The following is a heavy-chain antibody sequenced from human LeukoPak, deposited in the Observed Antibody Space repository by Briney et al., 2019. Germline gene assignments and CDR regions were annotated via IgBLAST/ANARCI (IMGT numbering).Heavy chain of an antibody. CDR3: ARVPYGNYHYYYMDV. CDR1: GFPANTYA. J-gene: IGHJ6*03. Sequence: PGRSLRLSCAASGFPANTYAFHWVRQAPGKGLEWVAVISYDGRNKNYAESVKGRFTISRDNSNNTLYLQMDSLRVEDTAVYYCARVPYGNYHYYYMDVWGKGTTVTVSS. V-gene: IGHV3-30*04. D-gene: IGHD3-10*01. CDR2: ISYDGRNK.